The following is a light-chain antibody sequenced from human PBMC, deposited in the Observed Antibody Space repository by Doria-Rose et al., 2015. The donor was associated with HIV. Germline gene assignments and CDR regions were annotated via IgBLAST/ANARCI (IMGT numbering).Light chain of an antibody. CDR1: QSFSSTY. V-gene: IGKV3-20*01. CDR2: DGS. CDR3: HQYGTSWT. Sequence: TQSPGTLSLSPGERATLSCRASQSFSSTYLALYQQEPGQAPSLLIYDGSTRATGIPDMFSASGSGTDFTLTINRLEPEDCALYYCHQYGTSWTFGQGTKVEI. J-gene: IGKJ1*01.